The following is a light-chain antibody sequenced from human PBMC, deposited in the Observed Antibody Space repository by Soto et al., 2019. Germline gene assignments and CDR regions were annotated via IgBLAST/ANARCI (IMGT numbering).Light chain of an antibody. Sequence: EMVLKQSPGTLSLSPGERATLSCRASQSVSSSYLAWYQQKPGQAPRLLIYGASSRATGIPDRFSGSGSGTDFTLTISRLEPEDFAVYYCQQSRTFGGVTKVDI. V-gene: IGKV3-20*01. CDR2: GAS. J-gene: IGKJ4*01. CDR1: QSVSSSY. CDR3: QQSRT.